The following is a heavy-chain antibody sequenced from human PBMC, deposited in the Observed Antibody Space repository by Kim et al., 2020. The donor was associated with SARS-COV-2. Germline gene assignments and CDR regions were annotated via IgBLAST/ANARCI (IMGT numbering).Heavy chain of an antibody. CDR2: IYYSGST. D-gene: IGHD3-9*01. CDR3: ARGYYDILTGYSGGRFDP. CDR1: GGSISSYY. J-gene: IGHJ5*02. Sequence: SETLSLTCTVSGGSISSYYWSWIRQPPGKGLEWIGYIYYSGSTNYNPSLKSRVTISVDTSKNQFSLKLSSVTAADTAVYYCARGYYDILTGYSGGRFDPWGQGTLVTVSS. V-gene: IGHV4-59*01.